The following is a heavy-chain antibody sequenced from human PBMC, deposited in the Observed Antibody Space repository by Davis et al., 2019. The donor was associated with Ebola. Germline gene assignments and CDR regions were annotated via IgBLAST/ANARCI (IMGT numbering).Heavy chain of an antibody. CDR3: ARGMTTYDY. V-gene: IGHV1-8*01. CDR1: GYTFTSYD. Sequence: ASVKVSCKASGYTFTSYDINWVRQATGQGLEWMGWMNPNSGNTGYVQKFKGRVIMTRNTSISTSYMELSSLRSEDTAVYYCARGMTTYDYWGQGTLVTVSS. J-gene: IGHJ4*02. CDR2: MNPNSGNT. D-gene: IGHD4-17*01.